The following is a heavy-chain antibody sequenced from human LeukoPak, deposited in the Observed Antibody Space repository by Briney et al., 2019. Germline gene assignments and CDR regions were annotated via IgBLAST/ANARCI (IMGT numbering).Heavy chain of an antibody. D-gene: IGHD2-15*01. CDR3: VVGGSPGY. CDR1: GLAFSAYK. CDR2: ISTDGYTT. Sequence: GGSLRLSCAASGLAFSAYKMHWVRQAPRKGLVWVSRISTDGYTTDYADFVQGRFTASRDNTKNTWSLEMNSLRAENTAVYYCVVGGSPGYWGQGTLVTVSS. J-gene: IGHJ4*02. V-gene: IGHV3-74*01.